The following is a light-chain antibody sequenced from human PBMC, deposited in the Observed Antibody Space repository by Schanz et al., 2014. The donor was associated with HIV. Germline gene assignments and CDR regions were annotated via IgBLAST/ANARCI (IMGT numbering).Light chain of an antibody. V-gene: IGKV3-20*01. Sequence: EIVMTQSPATLSVSPGDRATLSCRASQSVNSNLAWYQRKPGQAPRLLIYGATSRATGIPDRFSGSGSGTDFTLTINSLEPEDFAVYYCQQYGNSPRTFGQGTKLEIK. CDR2: GAT. CDR1: QSVNSN. J-gene: IGKJ2*02. CDR3: QQYGNSPRT.